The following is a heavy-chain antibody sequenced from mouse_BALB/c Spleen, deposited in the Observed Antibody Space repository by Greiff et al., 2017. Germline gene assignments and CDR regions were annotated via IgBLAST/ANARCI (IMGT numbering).Heavy chain of an antibody. V-gene: IGHV1-63*02. Sequence: QVQLQQSGAELVRPGTSVKMSCKAAGYTFTNYWIGWVKQRPGHGLEWIGDIFPGGGYTNYNEKFKGKATLTADTSSNTAYMQLSSLTSEDSAVYYCATVSSGYCFAYWGQGTLVTVSA. D-gene: IGHD3-1*01. CDR1: GYTFTNYW. J-gene: IGHJ3*01. CDR2: IFPGGGYT. CDR3: ATVSSGYCFAY.